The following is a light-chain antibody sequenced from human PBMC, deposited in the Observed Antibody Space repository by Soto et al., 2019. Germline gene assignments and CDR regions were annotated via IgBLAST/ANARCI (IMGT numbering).Light chain of an antibody. V-gene: IGLV3-21*02. J-gene: IGLJ1*01. Sequence: SYELTQPPSVSVAPGQTAIITCGGTNIGAKTVHWYRQRPGQAPVLVVYDDTNRPSGIPERFSGSKSGTSASLAISGLQSGDEGDYYCAAWDDSLNGFYVFGTGTKLTVL. CDR2: DDT. CDR3: AAWDDSLNGFYV. CDR1: NIGAKT.